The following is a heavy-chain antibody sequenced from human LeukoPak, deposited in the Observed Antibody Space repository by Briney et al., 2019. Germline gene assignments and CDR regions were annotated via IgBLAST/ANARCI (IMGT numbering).Heavy chain of an antibody. V-gene: IGHV4-59*01. D-gene: IGHD3-10*01. Sequence: SETLSLICTVSGGSISGYYWSWIRQPPGKGLEWIGYMYYSGSTNYNPSLKSRVTISVDMSQNQFSLKLSSVTAADTAVYYCARSGSSSGSYYNSAYYYGMDVWGQGTTVTVSS. J-gene: IGHJ6*02. CDR1: GGSISGYY. CDR2: MYYSGST. CDR3: ARSGSSSGSYYNSAYYYGMDV.